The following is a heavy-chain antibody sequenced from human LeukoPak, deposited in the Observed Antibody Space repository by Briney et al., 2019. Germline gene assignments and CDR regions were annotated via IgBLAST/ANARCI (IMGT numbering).Heavy chain of an antibody. CDR2: IYHSGST. Sequence: SETLSLTCTVSGGSISSYYWSWIRQPPGKGLEWIGYIYHSGSTYYNPSLKSRVTISVDRSKNQFSLKLSSVTAADTAVYYCARVLAEYYYDIGPFDPWGQGTLVTVSS. CDR3: ARVLAEYYYDIGPFDP. V-gene: IGHV4-59*12. J-gene: IGHJ5*02. D-gene: IGHD3-22*01. CDR1: GGSISSYY.